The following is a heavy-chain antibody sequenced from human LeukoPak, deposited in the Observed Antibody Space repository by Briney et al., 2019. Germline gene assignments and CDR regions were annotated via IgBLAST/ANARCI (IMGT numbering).Heavy chain of an antibody. J-gene: IGHJ4*02. V-gene: IGHV3-23*01. D-gene: IGHD6-13*01. CDR1: GFTFGSYA. Sequence: QTGGSVRLSCAASGFTFGSYALSWVRQAPGKGLECVSGISTAGAFTYYADSVKGRFTISRDNSRNTLYLQMNGLRAEDTAVYYCATVQRIAAAGTPPLCWGQGTLVTVSS. CDR3: ATVQRIAAAGTPPLC. CDR2: ISTAGAFT.